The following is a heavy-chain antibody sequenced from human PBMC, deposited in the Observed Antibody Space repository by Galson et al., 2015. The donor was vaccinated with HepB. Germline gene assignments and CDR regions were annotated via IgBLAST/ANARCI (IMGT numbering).Heavy chain of an antibody. CDR3: ARTSGGNPSYYYYYGMDV. Sequence: SLRLSCAASGFTFSSYGMHWVRQAPGEGLEWVAVIWYDGSNKYYADSVKGRFTISRDNSKNTLYLQMNSLRAEDTAVYYCARTSGGNPSYYYYYGMDVWGQGTTVTVSS. CDR2: IWYDGSNK. J-gene: IGHJ6*02. V-gene: IGHV3-33*01. D-gene: IGHD4-23*01. CDR1: GFTFSSYG.